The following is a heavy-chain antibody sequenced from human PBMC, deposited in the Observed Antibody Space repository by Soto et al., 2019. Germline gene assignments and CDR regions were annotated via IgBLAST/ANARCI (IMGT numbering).Heavy chain of an antibody. CDR1: GFTFSSYG. Sequence: QVQLVESGGGVVQPGRSLRLSCAASGFTFSSYGMHWVRQAPGKWLEWVAVISYDGSNKYYADSVKGRFTISRDNSKNTLYLQMNSLRAEDTAVYYCAPKPHPYDTAPFDYWGQGTLVTVSS. CDR2: ISYDGSNK. CDR3: APKPHPYDTAPFDY. V-gene: IGHV3-30*03. J-gene: IGHJ4*02. D-gene: IGHD3-22*01.